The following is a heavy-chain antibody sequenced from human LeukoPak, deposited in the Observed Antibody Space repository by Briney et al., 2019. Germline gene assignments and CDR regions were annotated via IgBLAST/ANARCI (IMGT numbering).Heavy chain of an antibody. CDR1: GFTFSNHA. V-gene: IGHV3-23*01. D-gene: IGHD3-16*01. CDR3: AKDRGASDVDYFDC. J-gene: IGHJ4*02. CDR2: ISGGADRT. Sequence: GGSLRLSCEASGFTFSNHAMSWVRQAPGKGLEWVSAISGGADRTYYADSVKGRFTISRDNSKDTLYLQMDSLRAEDTAVYYCAKDRGASDVDYFDCWGQGTLVTASS.